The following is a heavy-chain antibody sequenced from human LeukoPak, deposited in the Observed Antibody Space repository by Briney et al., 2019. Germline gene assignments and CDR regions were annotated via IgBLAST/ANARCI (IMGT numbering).Heavy chain of an antibody. Sequence: GGSLRLSCAASGFTFSDYWMTWVRQAPGRGLEWVANIKQDGSEKYYVDSVKGRFTISRDNAKNSLYLQMNSLRAEDTAVYYCARDPHFLDLTDYWGQGTLVTVCS. J-gene: IGHJ4*02. CDR3: ARDPHFLDLTDY. V-gene: IGHV3-7*01. CDR2: IKQDGSEK. CDR1: GFTFSDYW. D-gene: IGHD3/OR15-3a*01.